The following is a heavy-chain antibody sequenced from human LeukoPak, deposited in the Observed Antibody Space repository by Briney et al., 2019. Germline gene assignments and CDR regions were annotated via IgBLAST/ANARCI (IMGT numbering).Heavy chain of an antibody. CDR1: GFTFSSYG. D-gene: IGHD5-12*01. Sequence: PGRSLRLSCAASGFTFSSYGMHWVRQAPGKGLEWVAVISYDGSNKYYADSVKGRFTISRDNSKNTLYLQMNSLRAEDTAVYYCAKDKAGVVATIWGGFDYCGQGTLVTVSS. CDR3: AKDKAGVVATIWGGFDY. J-gene: IGHJ4*02. CDR2: ISYDGSNK. V-gene: IGHV3-30*18.